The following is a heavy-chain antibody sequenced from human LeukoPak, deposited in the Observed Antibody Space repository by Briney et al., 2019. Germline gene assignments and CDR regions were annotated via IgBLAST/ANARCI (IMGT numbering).Heavy chain of an antibody. Sequence: PGGSLRLSCAASGSTFSSYAMSWARQAPGKGLEWVSAISGSGGSTYYADSVKGRFTISRDNSKNTLYLQMNSLRAEDTAVYYCAKSRQVTTIDYFDYWGQGTLVTVSS. V-gene: IGHV3-23*01. J-gene: IGHJ4*02. D-gene: IGHD4-11*01. CDR3: AKSRQVTTIDYFDY. CDR2: ISGSGGST. CDR1: GSTFSSYA.